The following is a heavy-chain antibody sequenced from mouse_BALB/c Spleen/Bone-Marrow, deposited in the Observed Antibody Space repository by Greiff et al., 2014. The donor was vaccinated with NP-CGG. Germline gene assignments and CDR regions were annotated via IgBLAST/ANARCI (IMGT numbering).Heavy chain of an antibody. CDR1: GISITTGNYR. Sequence: QSGLGLVKPSQTVSLTCTVPGISITTGNYRWSWIRQFPGNKLEWIGYIYYSGTITYNPSLTSRTTITRDTSKNQFFLEMNSLTAEDTATYYCARYLGAYFDYWGQGTTLTVSS. CDR2: IYYSGTI. CDR3: ARYLGAYFDY. D-gene: IGHD1-1*01. V-gene: IGHV3-5*02. J-gene: IGHJ2*01.